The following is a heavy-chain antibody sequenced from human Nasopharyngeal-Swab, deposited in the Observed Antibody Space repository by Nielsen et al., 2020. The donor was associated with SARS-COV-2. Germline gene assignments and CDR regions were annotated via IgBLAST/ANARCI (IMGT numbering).Heavy chain of an antibody. Sequence: LVKVSCKASGGTFSSYAISWVRQAPGQGLEWMGGIIPILGIANYAQKFQGRVTITADKSTSTAYMELSSLRSEDTAVYYCALAYCGGDCFIGGMDVWGQGTTVTVSS. CDR1: GGTFSSYA. J-gene: IGHJ6*02. CDR2: IIPILGIA. V-gene: IGHV1-69*10. CDR3: ALAYCGGDCFIGGMDV. D-gene: IGHD2-21*02.